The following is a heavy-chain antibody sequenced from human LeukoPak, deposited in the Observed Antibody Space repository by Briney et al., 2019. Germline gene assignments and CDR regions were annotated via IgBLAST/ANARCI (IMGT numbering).Heavy chain of an antibody. CDR3: ARGGATVLAFDV. CDR2: INHSGTT. CDR1: GGSFSGYY. J-gene: IGHJ3*01. V-gene: IGHV4-34*01. Sequence: SETLSLTCAVYGGSFSGYYWSWIRQPLGKGLEWIGEINHSGTTNYNPSLKSRVTMSLDTSKNQFSLKLSSVTAADTAVYYCARGGATVLAFDVWGQGTVVTVSS. D-gene: IGHD4-11*01.